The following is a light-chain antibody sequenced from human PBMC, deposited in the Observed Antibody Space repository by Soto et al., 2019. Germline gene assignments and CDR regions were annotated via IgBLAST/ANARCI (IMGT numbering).Light chain of an antibody. CDR2: GAS. CDR1: QSVSSSY. CDR3: QQYGSSPYT. Sequence: EIVLTQSPGTLSLSPGERATLSCRASQSVSSSYLAWYQQKPGQAPMLLIYGASSRATGIPDRFSGSRSGTDFNLTISRQKPEDVEVYYCQQYGSSPYTFGQGTKLKIK. J-gene: IGKJ2*01. V-gene: IGKV3-20*01.